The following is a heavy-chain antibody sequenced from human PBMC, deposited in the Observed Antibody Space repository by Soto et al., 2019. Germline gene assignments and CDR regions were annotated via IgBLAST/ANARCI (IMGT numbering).Heavy chain of an antibody. D-gene: IGHD2-21*02. CDR1: AVTVNNNY. CDR2: IYAGGLT. CDR3: VREGMSDWDRYYAMDV. V-gene: IGHV3-53*01. J-gene: IGHJ6*02. Sequence: LRLSWAASAVTVNNNYMNWVRQAPGKGLEWVSLIYAGGLTYYAESVKGRFIISRDNSKNTLYLQMNSLRAEDTAVYYCVREGMSDWDRYYAMDVWGQGTTVTVSS.